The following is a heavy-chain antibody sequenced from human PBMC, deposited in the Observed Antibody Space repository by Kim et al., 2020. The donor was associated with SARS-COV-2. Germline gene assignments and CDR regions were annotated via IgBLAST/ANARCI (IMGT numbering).Heavy chain of an antibody. D-gene: IGHD3-22*01. CDR1: GGSISSGGYY. CDR2: IYYSGST. V-gene: IGHV4-31*03. Sequence: SETLSLTCTVSGGSISSGGYYWSWIRQHPGKGLEWIGYIYYSGSTYYNPSLKSRVTISVDTSKNQFSLKLSSVTAADTTVYYCARARGITMIVVVITTAFDILGQGTMVTVSS. J-gene: IGHJ3*02. CDR3: ARARGITMIVVVITTAFDI.